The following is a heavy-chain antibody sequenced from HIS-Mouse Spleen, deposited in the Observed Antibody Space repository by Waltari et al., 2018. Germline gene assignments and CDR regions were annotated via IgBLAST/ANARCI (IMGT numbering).Heavy chain of an antibody. CDR3: ARDSYSSSWYFDY. CDR2: ISYDGSNK. D-gene: IGHD6-13*01. Sequence: QVQLVESGGGVVQPGRSLRLSCAASGFTFSSYAMHWVRHAPGKGLGWVAVISYDGSNKYYAESVKGRFTISRDKSKNTLYLQMNSLRAEDTAVYYCARDSYSSSWYFDYWGQGTLATVSS. J-gene: IGHJ4*02. V-gene: IGHV3-30*04. CDR1: GFTFSSYA.